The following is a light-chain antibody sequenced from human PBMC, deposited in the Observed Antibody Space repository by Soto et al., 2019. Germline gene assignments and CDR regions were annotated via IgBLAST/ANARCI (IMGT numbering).Light chain of an antibody. Sequence: QSVLTQPPSVSGAPGQRVTISCTGRSSNIGAGYDVHWYQQLPGTAPKLLIYGNSNRPSGVPDRFSGSKSGTSASLAITGLQAEDEADYYCQSYDSSLSGSEVFGTGTKVTV. CDR3: QSYDSSLSGSEV. CDR2: GNS. V-gene: IGLV1-40*01. CDR1: SSNIGAGYD. J-gene: IGLJ1*01.